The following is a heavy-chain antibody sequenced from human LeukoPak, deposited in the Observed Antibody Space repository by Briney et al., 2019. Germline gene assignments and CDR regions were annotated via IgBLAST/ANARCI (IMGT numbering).Heavy chain of an antibody. V-gene: IGHV1-46*01. CDR3: ARDLFPAASHFDY. D-gene: IGHD2-2*01. CDR1: GYTFTSYY. J-gene: IGHJ4*02. CDR2: INPSGGST. Sequence: RASVKVSCKASGYTFTSYYMHWVRQAPGQGLEWMGIINPSGGSTSYAQKFQGRVTMTRDMSTSTVYMELSSLRSEDTAVYHCARDLFPAASHFDYWGQGTLVTVPS.